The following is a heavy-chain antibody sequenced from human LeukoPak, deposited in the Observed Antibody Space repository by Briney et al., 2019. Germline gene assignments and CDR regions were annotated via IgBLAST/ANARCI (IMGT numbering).Heavy chain of an antibody. V-gene: IGHV4-59*01. CDR1: DGSISSYF. J-gene: IGHJ4*02. Sequence: SETLSLTCTVSDGSISSYFWSWIRQPPGKGLGWVGYVYNTRSTNSHPSLKSRVAISIDTSTNQVSLKLNSVTAADTAVYYCARGVAATPYYFDYWGQGSLVTVAS. CDR3: ARGVAATPYYFDY. CDR2: VYNTRST. D-gene: IGHD2-15*01.